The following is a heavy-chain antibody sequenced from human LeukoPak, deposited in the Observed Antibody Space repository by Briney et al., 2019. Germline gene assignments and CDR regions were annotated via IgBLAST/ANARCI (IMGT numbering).Heavy chain of an antibody. CDR2: ISSTSRSYI. V-gene: IGHV3-21*01. D-gene: IGHD3-10*01. CDR3: ARASRITMVRGVTAVDY. J-gene: IGHJ4*02. CDR1: GFTFSSYN. Sequence: GGSLRLSCAASGFTFSSYNMNWVRQAPGKGLEWVSSISSTSRSYIYYADSVKGRFTISRDNAKNSLYLQMNSLRAEDTAVYYCARASRITMVRGVTAVDYWGQGTLVTVPS.